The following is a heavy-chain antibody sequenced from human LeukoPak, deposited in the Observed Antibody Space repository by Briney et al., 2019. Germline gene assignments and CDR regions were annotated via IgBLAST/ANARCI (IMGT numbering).Heavy chain of an antibody. CDR2: IYYSGNT. D-gene: IGHD3/OR15-3a*01. CDR1: GGSISSSNSY. Sequence: SGTLSLTCAVSGGSISSSNSYWGWIRQPPGKGLEWIGSIYYSGNTYYNASVKSRVTISIDSSKNQFSLMLSSVTAADTAVYYCARQTGSGLFTLPGGQGTLVTVSS. CDR3: ARQTGSGLFTLP. V-gene: IGHV4-39*01. J-gene: IGHJ4*02.